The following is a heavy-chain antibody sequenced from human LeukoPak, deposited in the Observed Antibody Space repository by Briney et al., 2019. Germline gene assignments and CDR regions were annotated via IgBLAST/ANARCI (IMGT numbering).Heavy chain of an antibody. CDR2: ISGSGGST. Sequence: PGGSLRLSCAASGFTFSSYAMSWVRQAPGKGLEWVSAISGSGGSTYYADSVKGRFTISRDNSNNSLFLQMNSLRAEDTAIYYCAKAPPPYCSGGSCFDAFDIWGQGTMVTVSS. V-gene: IGHV3-23*01. CDR1: GFTFSSYA. J-gene: IGHJ3*02. CDR3: AKAPPPYCSGGSCFDAFDI. D-gene: IGHD2-15*01.